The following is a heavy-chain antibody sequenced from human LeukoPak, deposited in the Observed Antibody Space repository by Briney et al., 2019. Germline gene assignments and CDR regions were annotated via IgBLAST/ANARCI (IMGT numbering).Heavy chain of an antibody. Sequence: PGGSLRLSCAASGFTFSNAWMSWVRQAPGKGLEWVGRIKSKTDGGTTDYAAPVKGRFTISRDDSKNTLYLQMNSLKTEDTAVYYCTTGVRFLEWLGAFDIWGQGTMVTVSS. J-gene: IGHJ3*02. V-gene: IGHV3-15*01. D-gene: IGHD3-3*01. CDR1: GFTFSNAW. CDR2: IKSKTDGGTT. CDR3: TTGVRFLEWLGAFDI.